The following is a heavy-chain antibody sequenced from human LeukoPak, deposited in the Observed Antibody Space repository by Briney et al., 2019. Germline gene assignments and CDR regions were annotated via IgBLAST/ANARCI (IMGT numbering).Heavy chain of an antibody. D-gene: IGHD3-22*01. V-gene: IGHV1-24*01. CDR2: FDPEDGKA. CDR3: ATPQNYDYDGSDYYSVFGI. Sequence: ASVKVSCKVSGYTLSESSMHWLRQALGKGPEWMGGFDPEDGKATYAQRFQGRLTMTADTSTNTAYMELSTLRSEDTAVYFCATPQNYDYDGSDYYSVFGIWGQGTMVIVSS. J-gene: IGHJ3*02. CDR1: GYTLSESS.